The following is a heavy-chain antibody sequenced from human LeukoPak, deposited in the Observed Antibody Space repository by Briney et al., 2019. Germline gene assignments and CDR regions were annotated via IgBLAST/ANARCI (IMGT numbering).Heavy chain of an antibody. Sequence: GGSLRLSCAASGFTFSSYEMNWVRQAPGKGLEWVSYISSSGSTIYYADSVKGRFTISRDNAKNSLYLQMNSLRAEDTAVYYCACTAWELLTLGAFDIWGQGTMVTVSS. V-gene: IGHV3-48*03. CDR2: ISSSGSTI. CDR3: ACTAWELLTLGAFDI. CDR1: GFTFSSYE. D-gene: IGHD1-26*01. J-gene: IGHJ3*02.